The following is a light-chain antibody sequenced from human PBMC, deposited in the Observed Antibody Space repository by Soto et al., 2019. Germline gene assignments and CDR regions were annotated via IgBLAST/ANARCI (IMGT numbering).Light chain of an antibody. J-gene: IGKJ5*01. V-gene: IGKV3-11*01. CDR1: QSVRAY. CDR2: DAS. CDR3: QQYNDWPPIT. Sequence: EMVLTQSPDTLSLSPGERASLSCRASQSVRAYLAWYQQEPGQAPRLLIYDASNRATGIPARFSGSGSGTDFTLTISRLEPEDFAVYYCQQYNDWPPITFGQGTRLEI.